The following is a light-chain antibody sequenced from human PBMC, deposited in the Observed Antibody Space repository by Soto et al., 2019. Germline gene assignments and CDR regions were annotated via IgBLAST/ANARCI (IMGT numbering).Light chain of an antibody. J-gene: IGLJ2*01. CDR1: SGHSSYI. CDR3: ETCDSKPHVV. V-gene: IGLV4-60*03. CDR2: LEGSGSY. Sequence: QLVLTQSSSASASLGSSVKLTCTLSSGHSSYIIAWHQQQPGKAPRYLMKLEGSGSYNKGSGVPDRFSGSSSGADRYLTISYLHSEDEADYYCETCDSKPHVVFGGGTQLTVL.